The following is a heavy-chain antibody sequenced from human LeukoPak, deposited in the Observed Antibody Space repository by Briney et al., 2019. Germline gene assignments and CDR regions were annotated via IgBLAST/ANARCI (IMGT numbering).Heavy chain of an antibody. CDR2: ISGSGGST. CDR3: AKVTEEYSSGWYGGYYYYYYGMDV. J-gene: IGHJ6*02. V-gene: IGHV3-23*01. CDR1: GFTLSSYS. D-gene: IGHD6-19*01. Sequence: GGSLRLSCAASGFTLSSYSMYWVRQAPGKGLEWVSAISGSGGSTYYADSVKGRFTISRDNSKNTLYLQMNSLRAEDTAVYYCAKVTEEYSSGWYGGYYYYYYGMDVWGQGTTVTVSS.